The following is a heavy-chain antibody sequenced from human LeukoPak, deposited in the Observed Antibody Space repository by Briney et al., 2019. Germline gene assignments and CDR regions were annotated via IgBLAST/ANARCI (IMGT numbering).Heavy chain of an antibody. CDR2: IHYSETT. J-gene: IGHJ4*02. D-gene: IGHD6-19*01. Sequence: PSETLSLTCTVSGGSISSSNYYWGWIRQPPGKGLEWIASIHYSETTYYNPSLKSRVTISVDTSKNQFSLKLSSVTAADTAVYYCARGLGGWLRLFDYWGQGTLVTVSS. CDR1: GGSISSSNYY. CDR3: ARGLGGWLRLFDY. V-gene: IGHV4-39*07.